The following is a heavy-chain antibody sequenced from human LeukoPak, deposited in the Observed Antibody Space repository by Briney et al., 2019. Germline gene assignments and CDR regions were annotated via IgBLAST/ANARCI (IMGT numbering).Heavy chain of an antibody. CDR2: IYYSGST. V-gene: IGHV4-31*03. CDR1: GGSISSGGYY. CDR3: ARGQGPLPLDAFDI. J-gene: IGHJ3*02. Sequence: SETLSLTCTVSGGSISSGGYYWNWIRQHPGKGLEWIGYIYYSGSTYYNPSLKSRVTISVDTSKNQFSLKVNSVTAADRAVYYCARGQGPLPLDAFDIWGQGTMVTVSS.